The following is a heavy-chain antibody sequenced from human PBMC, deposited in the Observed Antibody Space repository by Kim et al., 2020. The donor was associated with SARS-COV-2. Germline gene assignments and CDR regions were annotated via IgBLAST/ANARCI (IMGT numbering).Heavy chain of an antibody. D-gene: IGHD1-26*01. V-gene: IGHV3-48*02. Sequence: VKGRLTIARDNAKNSLYLQMNSLRDEDTAVYYCARALGADGDYYYYGMDVWGQGTTVTVSS. J-gene: IGHJ6*02. CDR3: ARALGADGDYYYYGMDV.